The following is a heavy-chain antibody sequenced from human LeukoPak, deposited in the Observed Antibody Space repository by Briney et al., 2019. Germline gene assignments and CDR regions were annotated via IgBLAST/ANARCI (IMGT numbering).Heavy chain of an antibody. D-gene: IGHD1-1*01. V-gene: IGHV3-21*01. CDR2: ISSSSSYI. CDR3: ARDRWQLERPYYFDY. J-gene: IGHJ4*02. CDR1: GFTFSSYG. Sequence: GGSLRLSCAASGFTFSSYGMHWVRQAPGKGLEWVSSISSSSSYIYYADSVKGRFTISRDNAKNSLYLQMNSLRAEDTAVYYCARDRWQLERPYYFDYWGQGTLVTVSS.